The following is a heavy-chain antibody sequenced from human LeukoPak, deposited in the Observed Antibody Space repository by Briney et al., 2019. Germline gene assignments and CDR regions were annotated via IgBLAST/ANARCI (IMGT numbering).Heavy chain of an antibody. CDR1: GGSFSGYY. V-gene: IGHV4-34*01. Sequence: SETLSLTCAVYGGSFSGYYWSWIRQPPGKGLEWIGEINHSGSTNYNPSLKSRVIISVDTSKNQFSLKLSSVTAADTAVYYCASGYDFLDAFDIWGQGTMVTVSS. J-gene: IGHJ3*02. CDR2: INHSGST. CDR3: ASGYDFLDAFDI. D-gene: IGHD3-3*01.